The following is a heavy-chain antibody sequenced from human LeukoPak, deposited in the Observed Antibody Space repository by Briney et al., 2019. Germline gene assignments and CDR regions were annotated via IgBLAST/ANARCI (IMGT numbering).Heavy chain of an antibody. Sequence: GGSLRLSCAASGFTFSSYSMNWVRQAPGKGLEWVANIKQDGSEQDYMDSMKGRFTISRDNAKNSVYLQMNSLGVEDTAVYYCARIGYSSSCFDYWGQGTLVTVSS. CDR3: ARIGYSSSCFDY. CDR1: GFTFSSYS. D-gene: IGHD6-13*01. CDR2: IKQDGSEQ. V-gene: IGHV3-7*01. J-gene: IGHJ4*02.